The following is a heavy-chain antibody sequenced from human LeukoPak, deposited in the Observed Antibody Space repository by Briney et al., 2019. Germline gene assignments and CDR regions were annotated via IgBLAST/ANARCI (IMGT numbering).Heavy chain of an antibody. V-gene: IGHV3-74*01. CDR3: GRDRDSSDYYRLVAY. CDR1: GFTFSSYW. D-gene: IGHD3-22*01. CDR2: IKSDGSST. Sequence: GGSLRLSCAASGFTFSSYWMHWVRQVPGKGLVWVSRIKSDGSSTSYADSVKGRFTISRDNAKHTLYLQMNSLRAEDTAVYYCGRDRDSSDYYRLVAYWGQGTLVTVSS. J-gene: IGHJ4*02.